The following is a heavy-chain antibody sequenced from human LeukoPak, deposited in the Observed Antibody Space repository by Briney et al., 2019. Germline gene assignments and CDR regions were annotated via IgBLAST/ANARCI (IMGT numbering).Heavy chain of an antibody. CDR3: AKVWRGNYYDY. CDR1: GFTFSSYA. V-gene: IGHV3-30-3*01. CDR2: ISYDGSNK. J-gene: IGHJ4*02. Sequence: QAGGSLRLSCAASGFTFSSYAMHWVRQAPGKGLEWVAVISYDGSNKYYADSVQGRFTISRDNSKNTLYLQMNSLRSEDTALYYCAKVWRGNYYDYWGQGTLVTVSS. D-gene: IGHD1-1*01.